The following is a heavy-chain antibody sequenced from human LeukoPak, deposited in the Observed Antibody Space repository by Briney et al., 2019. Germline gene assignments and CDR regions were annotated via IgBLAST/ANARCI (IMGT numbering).Heavy chain of an antibody. Sequence: PGGSLRLSCAASGFTFNNYAMNWVRQAPGKGLEWVSVISGSGGTTYYADSVKGRFTISRDNSKKTLYLQMNSLRAEDTAVYYCARDNYNAYWGQGTLVTVSS. V-gene: IGHV3-23*01. CDR3: ARDNYNAY. J-gene: IGHJ4*02. CDR2: ISGSGGTT. CDR1: GFTFNNYA.